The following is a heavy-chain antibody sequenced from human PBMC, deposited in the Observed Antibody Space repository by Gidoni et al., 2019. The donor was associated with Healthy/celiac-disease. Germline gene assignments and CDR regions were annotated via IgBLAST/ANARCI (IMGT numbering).Heavy chain of an antibody. V-gene: IGHV1-69*01. CDR3: ARDVVDYGGNSGPYFDY. CDR2: IIPIFGTA. Sequence: QVQLVQSGAEVKKPGSSVKVSCKASGGTFRSYAIGWLRQAPGQGLEWMGGIIPIFGTANYAQKFQGRVTITADESTSTAYMELSSLRSEDTAVYYCARDVVDYGGNSGPYFDYWGQGTLVTVSS. D-gene: IGHD4-17*01. CDR1: GGTFRSYA. J-gene: IGHJ4*02.